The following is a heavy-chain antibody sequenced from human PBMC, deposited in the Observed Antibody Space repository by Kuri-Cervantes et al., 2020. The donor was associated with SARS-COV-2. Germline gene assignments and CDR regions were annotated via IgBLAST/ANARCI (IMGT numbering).Heavy chain of an antibody. Sequence: GESLKISCKGSGYSFTSDWIAWVRQMPGKGLECMGIIYPDDSDTRYTPSFQGQVTISADKSISTAYLQWSSLKASDTAMYYCARLTGRFYFDYWGQGTLVTISS. CDR2: IYPDDSDT. CDR1: GYSFTSDW. D-gene: IGHD7-27*01. V-gene: IGHV5-51*01. CDR3: ARLTGRFYFDY. J-gene: IGHJ4*02.